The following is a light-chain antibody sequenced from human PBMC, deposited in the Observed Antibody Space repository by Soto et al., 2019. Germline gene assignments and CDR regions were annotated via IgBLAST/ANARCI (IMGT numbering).Light chain of an antibody. J-gene: IGLJ1*01. CDR2: EVS. V-gene: IGLV2-14*01. CDR1: SSDVGGYNY. CDR3: SSYTSSSTYV. Sequence: QSVLTQPASVSGSPGQSITIFCPGTSSDVGGYNYVSWYQQHPGKAPKLMIYEVSNRPSGVSNRFSGSKSGNTASLTISGLQAEDEADYYCSSYTSSSTYVFGTGTKVTVL.